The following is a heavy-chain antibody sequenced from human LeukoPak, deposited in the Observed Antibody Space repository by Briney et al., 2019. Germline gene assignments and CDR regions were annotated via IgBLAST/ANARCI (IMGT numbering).Heavy chain of an antibody. CDR2: ISSSSSTI. D-gene: IGHD2-2*01. V-gene: IGHV3-48*01. CDR3: AYSSSTFTWYFDY. CDR1: GFTFSSYS. J-gene: IGHJ4*02. Sequence: PGGSLRLSCAASGFTFSSYSMNWVRQAPGKGLEWVSYISSSSSTIYYADSVKGRFTISRDNAKNSLYLQMNSLRAEDTAVYSCAYSSSTFTWYFDYWGQGTLVTVSS.